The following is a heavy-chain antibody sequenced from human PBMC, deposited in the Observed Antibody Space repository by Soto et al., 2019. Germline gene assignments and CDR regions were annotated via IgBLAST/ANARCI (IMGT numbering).Heavy chain of an antibody. CDR3: AKDWGSSGWFNWFNP. V-gene: IGHV3-30*18. J-gene: IGHJ5*02. CDR2: ISHSGTSK. CDR1: GFTVATTG. D-gene: IGHD6-19*01. Sequence: QVQLVESGGGVVQPGESLQVACAASGFTVATTGMHWVRQAPGKGLEWVAMISHSGTSKVYIDSVQGRFTISRDNARNNLYLQMSSLRPEDTAIYHCAKDWGSSGWFNWFNPWGQGVLVTVSS.